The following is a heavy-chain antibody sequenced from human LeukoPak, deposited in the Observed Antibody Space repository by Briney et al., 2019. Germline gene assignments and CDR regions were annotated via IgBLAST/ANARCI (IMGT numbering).Heavy chain of an antibody. Sequence: ASVKVSCKASGYTFTGYYMHWVRQAPGQGLEWMGWISAYNGNTNYAQKLQGRVTMTTDTSTSTAYMELRSLRSDDTAVYYCARASGSDPVDYWGQGTLVTVSS. CDR1: GYTFTGYY. D-gene: IGHD3-3*01. CDR3: ARASGSDPVDY. V-gene: IGHV1-18*04. CDR2: ISAYNGNT. J-gene: IGHJ4*02.